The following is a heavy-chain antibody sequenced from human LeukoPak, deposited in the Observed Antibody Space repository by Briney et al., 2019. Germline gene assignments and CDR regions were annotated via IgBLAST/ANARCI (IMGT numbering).Heavy chain of an antibody. J-gene: IGHJ4*02. CDR1: GFTFSSYW. CDR3: ARCDSSGWYLGY. CDR2: IKQDGSEK. D-gene: IGHD6-19*01. V-gene: IGHV3-7*03. Sequence: PGGSLRLSCAASGFTFSSYWMSWVRQAPGKGLEWVANIKQDGSEKYYVDSVKGRFTISRDNAKNSLYLQMNSLRSDDTAVYYCARCDSSGWYLGYWGQGTLVTVSS.